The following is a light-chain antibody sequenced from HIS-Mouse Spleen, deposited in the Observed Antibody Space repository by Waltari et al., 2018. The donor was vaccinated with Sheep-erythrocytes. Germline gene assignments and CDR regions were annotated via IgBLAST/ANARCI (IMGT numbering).Light chain of an antibody. CDR1: SSHVGGYDN. J-gene: IGLJ1*01. CDR2: DVS. Sequence: QSALTQPRSVSGSSGQSVTISCTGTSSHVGGYDNLPWYQQHPGNAPKLMIYDVSKRPSGVPDRFSGSKSGNTASLTISGLQAEDEADYYCCSYAGSYNHVFATGTKVTVL. V-gene: IGLV2-11*01. CDR3: CSYAGSYNHV.